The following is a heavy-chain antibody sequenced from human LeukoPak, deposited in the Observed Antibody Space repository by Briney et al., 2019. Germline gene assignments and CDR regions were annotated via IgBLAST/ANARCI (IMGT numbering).Heavy chain of an antibody. CDR2: VYYTGNT. J-gene: IGHJ4*02. Sequence: SETMSLTCTVSGGSISGYFWNWIRQAPGKGLEWIGFVYYTGNTNNNPSLKSRVTMSVDTSKNHFSLKLSSVTAADTAVYFCAGAGSWPNANFDYWGQGILVTVSS. CDR1: GGSISGYF. V-gene: IGHV4-59*01. CDR3: AGAGSWPNANFDY. D-gene: IGHD6-13*01.